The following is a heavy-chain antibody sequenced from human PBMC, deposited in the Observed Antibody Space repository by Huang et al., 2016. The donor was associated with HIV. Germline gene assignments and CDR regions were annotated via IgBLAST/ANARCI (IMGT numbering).Heavy chain of an antibody. CDR2: IIPIVDTV. CDR3: ARDLTGTRAAAAGIRGDAFDV. V-gene: IGHV1-69*13. J-gene: IGHJ3*01. D-gene: IGHD6-13*01. Sequence: QVQLVQSGAEVKKPGSSVKVSCKASGGTFGSYDISWVRQAPGQGLEGMGGIIPIVDTVNYAQKFQGRVRITADASTSTAYMELTSLRSEDTAVYYCARDLTGTRAAAAGIRGDAFDVWGQGTLVTVSS. CDR1: GGTFGSYD.